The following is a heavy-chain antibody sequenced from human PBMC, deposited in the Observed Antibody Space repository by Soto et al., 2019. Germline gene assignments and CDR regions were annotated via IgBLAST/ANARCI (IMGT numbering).Heavy chain of an antibody. D-gene: IGHD6-13*01. J-gene: IGHJ4*02. V-gene: IGHV1-3*01. CDR3: ARVASSSWPRGHFDY. CDR2: INAGNGNT. CDR1: GYTFTSYA. Sequence: ASVKVSCKASGYTFTSYAMHWVRQAPGQRLEWMGWINAGNGNTKYSQKFQGRVTITRDTSASTAYMELSSLRSEDTAVYYCARVASSSWPRGHFDYWGQGTLVTVSS.